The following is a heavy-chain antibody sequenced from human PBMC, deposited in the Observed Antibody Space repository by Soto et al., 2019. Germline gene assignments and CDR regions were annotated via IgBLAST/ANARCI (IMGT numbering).Heavy chain of an antibody. D-gene: IGHD6-19*01. Sequence: ASVKVSCKASGYTFTSYGISWVRQAPGQGLEWMGWISAYNGNTNYAQKLQGRVTMTTDTSTSTAYMELRSLRSDDTAVYYCARNLAVTGRRANGDFDYWGQGTLVTVSS. CDR1: GYTFTSYG. J-gene: IGHJ4*02. CDR2: ISAYNGNT. V-gene: IGHV1-18*01. CDR3: ARNLAVTGRRANGDFDY.